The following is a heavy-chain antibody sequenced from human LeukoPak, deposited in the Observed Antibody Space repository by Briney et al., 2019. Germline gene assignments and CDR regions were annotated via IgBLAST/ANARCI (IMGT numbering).Heavy chain of an antibody. CDR2: IYYSGST. Sequence: SETLSLTCTASGGSISSSGYYWGWIRQPPGTGLEWIGSIYYSGSTYYNPSLRSRVTISIDTSKNQLSLRLNSVTAADTAVYYCARHGSYCFDSWGQGTLVTVSS. CDR3: ARHGSYCFDS. V-gene: IGHV4-39*01. D-gene: IGHD3-10*01. CDR1: GGSISSSGYY. J-gene: IGHJ4*02.